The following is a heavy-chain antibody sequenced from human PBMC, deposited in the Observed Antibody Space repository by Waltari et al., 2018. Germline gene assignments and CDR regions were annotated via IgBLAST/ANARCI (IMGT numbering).Heavy chain of an antibody. V-gene: IGHV3-9*03. CDR3: ARGYCSSANCNPDY. Sequence: EVQLVESGGGLVQPGRSLSLSCAASGFRLDDYAMHWFRHAPGKGLEWVSGISWKSDSIGYADSVKGRFTISRDNAKNSLYLQMNSLRTEDMALYYCARGYCSSANCNPDYWGQGTLVTVSS. CDR2: ISWKSDSI. J-gene: IGHJ4*02. D-gene: IGHD2-2*01. CDR1: GFRLDDYA.